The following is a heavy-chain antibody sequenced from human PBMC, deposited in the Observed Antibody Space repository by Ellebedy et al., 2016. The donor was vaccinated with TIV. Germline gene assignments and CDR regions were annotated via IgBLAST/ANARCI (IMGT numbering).Heavy chain of an antibody. D-gene: IGHD3-22*01. CDR2: INQSGST. V-gene: IGHV4-34*01. J-gene: IGHJ4*02. Sequence: SETLSLTXAVYGGSFSGYYWSWIRQPPGKGLEWIGEINQSGSTNHNPSLKSRVTISADMSKNQFSLKLSSLTAADTAVYYCARGRQYSHSSGYYLDYWGQGPLVTVSS. CDR1: GGSFSGYY. CDR3: ARGRQYSHSSGYYLDY.